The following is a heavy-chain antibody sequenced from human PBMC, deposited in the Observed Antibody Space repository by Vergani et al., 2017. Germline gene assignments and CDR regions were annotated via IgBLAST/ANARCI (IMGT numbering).Heavy chain of an antibody. CDR2: IYYSGST. D-gene: IGHD6-13*01. J-gene: IGHJ4*02. V-gene: IGHV4-59*01. CDR3: AKGSAAAGTTYYFDY. Sequence: QVQLQESGPGLVKPSETLSLTCTVSGGSISSYYWSWIRQPPGKGLEWIGYIYYSGSTNYNPSLKSRVTISVDTSKNQFSLKLSSVTAADTAVYYCAKGSAAAGTTYYFDYWGQGTLVTVSS. CDR1: GGSISSYY.